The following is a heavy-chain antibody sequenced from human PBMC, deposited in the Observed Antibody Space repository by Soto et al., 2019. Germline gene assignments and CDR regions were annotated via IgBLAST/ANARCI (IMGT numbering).Heavy chain of an antibody. D-gene: IGHD3-3*01. CDR1: GGSISSGGYY. Sequence: PSETLSLTCTVSGGSISSGGYYWSWIRQHPGKGLEWIGYIYYSGSTYYNPSLKSRVTISVDTSKNQFSLKLSSVTAADTAVYYCARAQRIDFWSGYYRAHFDYWGQGTLVTVSS. V-gene: IGHV4-31*03. CDR2: IYYSGST. CDR3: ARAQRIDFWSGYYRAHFDY. J-gene: IGHJ4*02.